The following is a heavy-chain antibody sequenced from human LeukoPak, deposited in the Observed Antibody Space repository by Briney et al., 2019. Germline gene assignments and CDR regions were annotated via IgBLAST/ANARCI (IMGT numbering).Heavy chain of an antibody. CDR1: GFTFSSYS. CDR3: ARAVYGFGAFDI. V-gene: IGHV3-21*01. CDR2: ISSSRSYI. J-gene: IGHJ3*02. D-gene: IGHD4-17*01. Sequence: GGSLTLSCAASGFTFSSYSMNWVRQAPGKGLEWVSSISSSRSYIYYADSVKGRFTISRDNAKNSMYLQMNSLRAEDTAVYYCARAVYGFGAFDIWGHETM.